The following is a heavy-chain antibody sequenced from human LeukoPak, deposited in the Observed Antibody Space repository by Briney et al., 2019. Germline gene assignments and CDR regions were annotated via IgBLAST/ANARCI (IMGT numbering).Heavy chain of an antibody. D-gene: IGHD4-23*01. Sequence: GGSLRLSCAASGFTFNIFTMNWVRQAPGKGLEWVSGISGSDGSTYYAGSVKGRFTISRDNSKNTLYLQMNSLRAEDTAVYYCAKGNYGGNLYYFDYWGQGTLVTVSS. CDR2: ISGSDGST. V-gene: IGHV3-23*01. J-gene: IGHJ4*02. CDR3: AKGNYGGNLYYFDY. CDR1: GFTFNIFT.